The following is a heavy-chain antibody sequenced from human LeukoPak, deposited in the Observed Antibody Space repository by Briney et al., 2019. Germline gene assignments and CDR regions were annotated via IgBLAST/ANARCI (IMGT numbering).Heavy chain of an antibody. V-gene: IGHV4-34*01. CDR1: GGSFSGYY. CDR3: ARGREAAAGTWYYYYMDV. D-gene: IGHD6-13*01. Sequence: SETLSLTCAVYGGSFSGYYWSWIRQPPGKGLEWIGEINHSGSTNYNPSLKSRVTISVDTSKNQFSLKPSSVTAADTAVYYCARGREAAAGTWYYYYMDVWGKGTTVTVSS. J-gene: IGHJ6*03. CDR2: INHSGST.